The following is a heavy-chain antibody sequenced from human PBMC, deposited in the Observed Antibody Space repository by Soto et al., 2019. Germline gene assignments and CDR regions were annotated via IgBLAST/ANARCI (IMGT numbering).Heavy chain of an antibody. CDR3: ARDWYPRFDP. J-gene: IGHJ5*02. Sequence: RLVQSGGEVRTPGASVKVSCKASGYTFSSYGITWVRQAPGQGLEWLGWINPSSGETNYAQKFQGRVTVTTDTSTTTGYLELRNLTFDDTAVNYCARDWYPRFDPWGQGTLVTVSS. D-gene: IGHD6-13*01. CDR1: GYTFSSYG. V-gene: IGHV1-18*01. CDR2: INPSSGET.